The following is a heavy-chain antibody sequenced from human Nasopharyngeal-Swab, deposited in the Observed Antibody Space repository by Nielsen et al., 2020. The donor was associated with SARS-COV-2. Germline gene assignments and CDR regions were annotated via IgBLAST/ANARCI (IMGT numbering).Heavy chain of an antibody. J-gene: IGHJ4*02. D-gene: IGHD3-3*01. CDR2: IIPIFGTA. CDR3: ARESLYYDFWSGYEIPYYFDY. V-gene: IGHV1-69*13. Sequence: SVQVSCKASGGTFSSYSISWVRQAPGQGLEWMGGIIPIFGTANYAQKFQGRVTITADESTSTAYMELSSLRSDDTAVYYCARESLYYDFWSGYEIPYYFDYWGQGTLVTVSS. CDR1: GGTFSSYS.